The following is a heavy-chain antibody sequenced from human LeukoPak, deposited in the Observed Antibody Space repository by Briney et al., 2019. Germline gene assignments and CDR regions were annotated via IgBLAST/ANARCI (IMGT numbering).Heavy chain of an antibody. V-gene: IGHV3-53*01. CDR3: ARSGHYDSSGYFPYYFDY. Sequence: GGSLRLSCAASGFTVSSNYMSWVRQAPGKGLEWVSVIYSGGSTYYADSVKGRFTISRDNSKNTLYLQMNSLRAGDTAVYYCARSGHYDSSGYFPYYFDYWGQGTLVTVSS. J-gene: IGHJ4*02. D-gene: IGHD3-22*01. CDR2: IYSGGST. CDR1: GFTVSSNY.